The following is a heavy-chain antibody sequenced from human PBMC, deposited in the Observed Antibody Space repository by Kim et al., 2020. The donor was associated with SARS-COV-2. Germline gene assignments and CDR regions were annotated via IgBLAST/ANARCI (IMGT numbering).Heavy chain of an antibody. CDR1: GFTFSSYG. CDR2: ISYDGSNK. D-gene: IGHD6-13*01. CDR3: AKDRASVLSSSWYLVY. Sequence: GGSLRLSCAASGFTFSSYGMHWVRQAPGKGLEWVTVISYDGSNKYYADSVKGRFTISRDNSKNTLYLQMNSLRAEDTAVYYCAKDRASVLSSSWYLVYWGQGTLVTVSS. J-gene: IGHJ4*02. V-gene: IGHV3-30*18.